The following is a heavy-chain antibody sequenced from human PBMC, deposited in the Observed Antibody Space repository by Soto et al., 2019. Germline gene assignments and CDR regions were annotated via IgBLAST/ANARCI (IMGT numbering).Heavy chain of an antibody. V-gene: IGHV5-10-1*03. CDR2: IDPSDSYT. Sequence: EVQLVQSGAEVKKPGESLRISCKGSGYSFTSYWISWVRQMTGKGLEWMGRIDPSDSYTNYSPSLQGHVTISADKSISTAYLQWSSLNASDTAMYYCARQQIIGENIVVVPAAIEASYYYYGMDVWGQVTTVTVSS. CDR1: GYSFTSYW. D-gene: IGHD2-2*01. J-gene: IGHJ6*02. CDR3: ARQQIIGENIVVVPAAIEASYYYYGMDV.